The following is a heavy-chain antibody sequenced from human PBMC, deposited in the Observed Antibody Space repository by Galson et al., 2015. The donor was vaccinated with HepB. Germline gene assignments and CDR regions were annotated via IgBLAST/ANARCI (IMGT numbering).Heavy chain of an antibody. D-gene: IGHD3-22*01. Sequence: SLRLSCAASRFSFTTYWMNWVRQAPGKGLEWVANINQDGSEKYYVDSVKGRFTISRDNAKKSLYLQMNTLRAEDTAVYYCARDAQDYYDSSGHRIDAFDIWGQGTMVTVSS. CDR2: INQDGSEK. V-gene: IGHV3-7*03. CDR3: ARDAQDYYDSSGHRIDAFDI. CDR1: RFSFTTYW. J-gene: IGHJ3*02.